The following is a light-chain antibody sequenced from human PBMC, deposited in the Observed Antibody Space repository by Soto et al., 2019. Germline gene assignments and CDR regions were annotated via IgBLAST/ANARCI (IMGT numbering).Light chain of an antibody. V-gene: IGKV1-27*01. J-gene: IGKJ4*01. CDR1: QAISDY. CDR2: AAF. Sequence: DIQMTQSPSSLSASVGDRVTITCRASQAISDYLAWYQQKTGEVPKLLIYAAFTLQSGVPSRFSGRGSATDFTLTISSLQPEDVATYYCQKYNNAPLTFGGGTKVEIK. CDR3: QKYNNAPLT.